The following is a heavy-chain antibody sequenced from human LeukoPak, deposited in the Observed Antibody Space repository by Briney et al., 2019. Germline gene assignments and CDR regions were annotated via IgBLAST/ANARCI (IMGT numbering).Heavy chain of an antibody. J-gene: IGHJ4*02. CDR1: GFTFSSYW. CDR2: IKQDGSEK. V-gene: IGHV3-7*01. CDR3: ASGAYMFDY. Sequence: PGGSLGLSCAASGFTFSSYWMSWVRQAPGKGREWVANIKQDGSEKYYVEPVKGRFTIYRDNAKKSLSVQMNSLRGEDTAGYYCASGAYMFDYWGQGTLVTDSS. D-gene: IGHD4/OR15-4a*01.